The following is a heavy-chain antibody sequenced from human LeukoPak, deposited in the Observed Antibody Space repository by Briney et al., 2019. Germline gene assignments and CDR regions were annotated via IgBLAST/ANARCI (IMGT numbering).Heavy chain of an antibody. CDR2: IYYSGST. J-gene: IGHJ6*03. CDR3: ARRLVEVAGARYYYYMDV. Sequence: AAETLSLTCTVSGGSISSYYWSWIRQPPGKVLEWIGYIYYSGSTNYNPSLKSRVTISVDTSKNQFSLKLSSVTAADTAVYYCARRLVEVAGARYYYYMDVWGKGTTVTISS. D-gene: IGHD1-26*01. CDR1: GGSISSYY. V-gene: IGHV4-59*08.